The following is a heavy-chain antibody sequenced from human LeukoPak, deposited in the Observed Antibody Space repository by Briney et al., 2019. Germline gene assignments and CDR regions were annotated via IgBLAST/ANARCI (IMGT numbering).Heavy chain of an antibody. CDR1: GFTFSSYG. CDR3: ARGGGLDV. CDR2: IWYDGSNK. D-gene: IGHD3-16*01. Sequence: LTGGSLRLSCAASGFTFSSYGMHWVRQAPGKGLEWVAVIWYDGSNKYYADSVKGRFTISRDNAKNSLYLQMSNLRAEDTAVYFCARGGGLDVWGQGATVTVSS. V-gene: IGHV3-33*03. J-gene: IGHJ6*02.